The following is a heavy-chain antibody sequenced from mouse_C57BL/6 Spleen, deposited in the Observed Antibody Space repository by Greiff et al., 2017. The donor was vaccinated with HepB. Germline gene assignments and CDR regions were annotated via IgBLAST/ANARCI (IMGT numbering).Heavy chain of an antibody. V-gene: IGHV10-1*01. D-gene: IGHD1-1*01. CDR2: IRSKSNNYAT. CDR1: GFSFNTYA. Sequence: EVQLVESGGGLVQPKGSLKLSCAASGFSFNTYAMNWVRQAPGKGLEWVARIRSKSNNYATYYADSVKDRFTISRDDSESMLYLQMNNLKTEDTAMYYCVRGYGSSLYYFDYWGQGTTLTVSS. CDR3: VRGYGSSLYYFDY. J-gene: IGHJ2*01.